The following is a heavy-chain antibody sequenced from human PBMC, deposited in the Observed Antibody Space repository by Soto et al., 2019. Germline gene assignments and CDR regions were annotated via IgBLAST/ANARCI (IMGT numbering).Heavy chain of an antibody. CDR1: GFTFSSYA. D-gene: IGHD3-10*01. Sequence: GGSLRLSCAASGFTFSSYAMHWVRQAPGKGLEWVAVISYDGSNKYYADSVKGRFTISRDNSKNTLYLQMNSLRAEDTAVYYCARDGSGYYDYYYGMDVWGQGTTVTVSS. CDR2: ISYDGSNK. V-gene: IGHV3-30-3*01. CDR3: ARDGSGYYDYYYGMDV. J-gene: IGHJ6*02.